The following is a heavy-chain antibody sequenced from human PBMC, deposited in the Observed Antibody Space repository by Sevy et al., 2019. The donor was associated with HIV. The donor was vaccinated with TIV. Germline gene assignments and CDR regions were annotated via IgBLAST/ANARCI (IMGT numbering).Heavy chain of an antibody. CDR1: GFTFSKYW. V-gene: IGHV3-7*01. CDR3: ARDDGNYYFHY. D-gene: IGHD1-7*01. J-gene: IGHJ4*02. CDR2: IKQDAGQK. Sequence: GGSLRLSCAASGFTFSKYWMGWVRQAPGKGLEWVANIKQDAGQKYYVHSVKDRFTISRDNAKNSLYLQMNSLRAEDTAVYFCARDDGNYYFHYWGQGTLVTVSS.